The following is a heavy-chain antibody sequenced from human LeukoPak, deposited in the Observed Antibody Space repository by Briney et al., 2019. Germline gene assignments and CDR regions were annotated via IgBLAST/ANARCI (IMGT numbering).Heavy chain of an antibody. CDR1: GFTFSSYS. CDR2: ISSSSSYI. Sequence: GGSLRLSCVASGFTFSSYSMNWVRQAPGKGLEWVSSISSSSSYIYYAYSVKGRFTISRDNAKNTLYVQMNSLRAEDTAVYYCATEAFDSSGLFDYWGQGTLVTVSS. J-gene: IGHJ4*02. D-gene: IGHD3-22*01. V-gene: IGHV3-21*01. CDR3: ATEAFDSSGLFDY.